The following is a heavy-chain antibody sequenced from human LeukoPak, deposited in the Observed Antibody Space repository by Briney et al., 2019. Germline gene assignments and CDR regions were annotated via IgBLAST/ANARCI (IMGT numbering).Heavy chain of an antibody. J-gene: IGHJ1*01. CDR3: VRSITMFQH. V-gene: IGHV3-20*04. CDR1: RFTLSSYS. D-gene: IGHD3-10*01. CDR2: ITSNGANT. Sequence: GGSLRLSCAASRFTLSSYSMNWVRQAPGKGLEWVSGITSNGANTGYADAVKGRFTISRDNAKNSLYLQMNSLRAEDTALYYCVRSITMFQHWGQGTLVTVSS.